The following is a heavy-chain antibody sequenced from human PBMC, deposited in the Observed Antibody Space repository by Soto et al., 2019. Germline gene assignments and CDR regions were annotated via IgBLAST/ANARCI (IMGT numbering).Heavy chain of an antibody. CDR1: GYTFTSYA. CDR2: INAGNGNT. CDR3: ARDITMVRGVMGYMDV. J-gene: IGHJ6*03. V-gene: IGHV1-3*01. Sequence: ASVKVSCKASGYTFTSYAMHWVRQAPGQRLEWMGWINAGNGNTKYSQKFQGRVTITRDTSASTAYMELSSLRSEDTAVYYCARDITMVRGVMGYMDVWGKGTTVTVSS. D-gene: IGHD3-10*01.